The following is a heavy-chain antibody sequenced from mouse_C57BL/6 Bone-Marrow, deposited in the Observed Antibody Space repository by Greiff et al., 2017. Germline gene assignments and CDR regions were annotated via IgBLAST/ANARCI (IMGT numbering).Heavy chain of an antibody. J-gene: IGHJ4*01. V-gene: IGHV1-52*01. D-gene: IGHD1-1*01. CDR3: ARWIFYYGSSYAMDY. CDR1: GYTFTSYW. Sequence: QVQLQQPGAELVRPGSSVNLSCKASGYTFTSYWMHWVKQRPIQGLEWIGNIDPSDSETHYNQKFKDKATLTVDKSSSTAYMQLSSLTSEDSAVYYCARWIFYYGSSYAMDYWGQGTSVTVSS. CDR2: IDPSDSET.